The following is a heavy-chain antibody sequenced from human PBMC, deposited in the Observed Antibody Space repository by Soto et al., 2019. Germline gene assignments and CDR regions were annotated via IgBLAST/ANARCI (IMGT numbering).Heavy chain of an antibody. D-gene: IGHD4-4*01. CDR2: SIPIFGTA. V-gene: IGHV1-69*01. J-gene: IGHJ6*02. Sequence: QVQLVQSGAEVKKPGSSVKVSCKASGGTFNSYAISWVRQAPGQGLEWMGGSIPIFGTANYAQKFQGRVTVTADESTSTAYMELSSLRSEDTAVYYCASCSHLQNDYYYYGMDVWGQGTTVTVSS. CDR3: ASCSHLQNDYYYYGMDV. CDR1: GGTFNSYA.